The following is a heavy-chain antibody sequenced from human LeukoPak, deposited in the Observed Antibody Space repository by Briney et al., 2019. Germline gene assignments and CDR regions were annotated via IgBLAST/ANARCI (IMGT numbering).Heavy chain of an antibody. CDR2: ISAYNGNT. D-gene: IGHD1-26*01. CDR3: ARAPLGATPRTIYYFDY. CDR1: GYTFKSYG. V-gene: IGHV1-18*01. J-gene: IGHJ4*02. Sequence: ASVKVSCKASGYTFKSYGINWVRQAPGQGLEWMGWISAYNGNTNYAQKLQGRVTMTTDTSTSTAYMELRSLRSDDTAVYYCARAPLGATPRTIYYFDYWGQGTLVTVSS.